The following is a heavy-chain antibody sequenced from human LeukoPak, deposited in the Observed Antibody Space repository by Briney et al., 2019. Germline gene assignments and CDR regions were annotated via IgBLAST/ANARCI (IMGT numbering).Heavy chain of an antibody. V-gene: IGHV3-7*03. Sequence: GGSLRLSCATSGFTFSSYWMSWVRQAPGKGLEWVANIKQDGSEKYYVDSVKGRFTISRDNAKNSLYLQMNSLRAEDTAVYYCAKVGDSSGYLYYFDYWGQGTLATVSS. CDR3: AKVGDSSGYLYYFDY. CDR1: GFTFSSYW. CDR2: IKQDGSEK. D-gene: IGHD3-22*01. J-gene: IGHJ4*02.